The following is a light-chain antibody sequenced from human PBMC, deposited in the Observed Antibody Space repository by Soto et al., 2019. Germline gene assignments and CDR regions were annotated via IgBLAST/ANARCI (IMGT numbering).Light chain of an antibody. CDR2: GAS. V-gene: IGKV3-15*01. Sequence: EIVMTQSPATLSVSPGERATLSCRASQSVSFNLAWYQQKPGQAPRLLIYGASTRATGIPARFSCSGSGTEFTLTISSLQSEDFAIYYCQQYNNWPLTFGGGTKVEIK. CDR1: QSVSFN. J-gene: IGKJ4*01. CDR3: QQYNNWPLT.